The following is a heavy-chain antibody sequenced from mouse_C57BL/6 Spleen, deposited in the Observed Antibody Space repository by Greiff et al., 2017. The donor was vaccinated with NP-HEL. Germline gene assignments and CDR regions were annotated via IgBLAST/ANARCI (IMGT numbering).Heavy chain of an antibody. D-gene: IGHD2-1*01. V-gene: IGHV1-69*01. CDR1: GYTFTSYW. J-gene: IGHJ2*01. CDR3: ARGDYGNAFDY. CDR2: IDPSDSYT. Sequence: QVQLQQPGAELVMPGASVKLSCKASGYTFTSYWMPWVKQRPGQGLEWIGEIDPSDSYTNYNQKFKGKSTLTVDKSSSTAYMQLSSLTSEDSAVYYCARGDYGNAFDYWGQGTTLTVSS.